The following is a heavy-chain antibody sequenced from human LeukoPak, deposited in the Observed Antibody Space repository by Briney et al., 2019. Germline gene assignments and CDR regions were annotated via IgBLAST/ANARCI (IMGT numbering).Heavy chain of an antibody. CDR2: IWYDGSNK. Sequence: GRSLRLSCAASGFTFRNHGMHWVRQAPGKGLEWVAVIWYDGSNKYYADSVKGRFTISRDNSKNTLYLQMNSLRAEDTAVYYCARALVPTAVAYYYYYGMDVWGQGTTVTVSS. CDR1: GFTFRNHG. V-gene: IGHV3-33*01. J-gene: IGHJ6*02. D-gene: IGHD6-19*01. CDR3: ARALVPTAVAYYYYYGMDV.